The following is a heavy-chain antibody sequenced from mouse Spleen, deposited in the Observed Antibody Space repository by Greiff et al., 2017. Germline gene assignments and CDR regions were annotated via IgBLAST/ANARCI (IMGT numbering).Heavy chain of an antibody. CDR1: GFNIKDYY. CDR3: NACRVRYPFAY. Sequence: VQLQQSGAELVRSGASVKLSCTASGFNIKDYYMHWVKQRPEQGLEWIGWIDPENGDTEYAPKFQGKATMTADTSSNTAYLQLSSLTSEDTAVYYCNACRVRYPFAYWGQGTLVTVSA. V-gene: IGHV14-4*02. J-gene: IGHJ3*01. CDR2: IDPENGDT. D-gene: IGHD1-1*01.